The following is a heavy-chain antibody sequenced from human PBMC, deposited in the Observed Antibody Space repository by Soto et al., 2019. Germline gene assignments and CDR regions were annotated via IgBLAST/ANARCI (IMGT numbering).Heavy chain of an antibody. V-gene: IGHV4-31*03. CDR1: GGSISSGGYY. D-gene: IGHD3-9*01. J-gene: IGHJ5*02. CDR3: ASGPTEAIFINWFDP. CDR2: IYYSGST. Sequence: SETLSLTCTVSGGSISSGGYYWSWIRQHPGKGLEWIGYIYYSGSTYYNPSLRSRVTISVDTSKNQFSLKLSSVTAADTAVYYCASGPTEAIFINWFDPWGQGTLVTVSS.